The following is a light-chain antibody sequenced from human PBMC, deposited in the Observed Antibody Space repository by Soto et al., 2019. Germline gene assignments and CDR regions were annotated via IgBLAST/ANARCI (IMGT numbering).Light chain of an antibody. V-gene: IGKV3-15*01. CDR1: QSVSSN. CDR3: QQYNDWWT. J-gene: IGKJ1*01. Sequence: EMVMTQSPATLSVSPGETATLSCRASQSVSSNLAWYQHKPGQAPRLLIYGASTRATGIPARFSGSGSGTEFTLTISSLQSEDFALYSCQQYNDWWTFGQGTKVEIK. CDR2: GAS.